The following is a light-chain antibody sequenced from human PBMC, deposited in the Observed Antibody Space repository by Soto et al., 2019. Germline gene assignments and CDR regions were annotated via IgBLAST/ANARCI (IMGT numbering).Light chain of an antibody. CDR1: QSVSSSY. J-gene: IGKJ1*01. Sequence: EIVLTQSPGTLSLSPGERATLSCRASQSVSSSYLAWYQQKPGQAPRLLIYDTSSRATSIPDRFSGSGSGTDFTLAISRLETEDFAVYYCQHCCSSPSFGQGTKVELK. V-gene: IGKV3-20*01. CDR2: DTS. CDR3: QHCCSSPS.